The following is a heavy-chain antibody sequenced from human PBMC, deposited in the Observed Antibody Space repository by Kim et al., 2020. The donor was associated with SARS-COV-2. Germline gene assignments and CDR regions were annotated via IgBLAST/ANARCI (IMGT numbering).Heavy chain of an antibody. Sequence: ASVKVSCKASGYTFSAYYMHWVRQAPGQGLEWMGWISPKSGGIKYAHNFQGRVTMTRDTSIGTAYMELSRLRSDDTAVYYCARVGTFGSQSLFYLDYWGQGTLVTVSS. J-gene: IGHJ4*02. V-gene: IGHV1-2*07. CDR2: ISPKSGGI. CDR3: ARVGTFGSQSLFYLDY. CDR1: GYTFSAYY. D-gene: IGHD3-10*01.